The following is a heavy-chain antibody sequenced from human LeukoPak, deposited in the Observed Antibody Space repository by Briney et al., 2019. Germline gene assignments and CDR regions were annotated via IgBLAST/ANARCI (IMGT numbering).Heavy chain of an antibody. CDR1: GYTFTSYG. J-gene: IGHJ4*02. V-gene: IGHV1-18*01. Sequence: ASVKVSCKASGYTFTSYGISWVRQAPGQGLEWMGWISAYNGNTNYAQKLQGRVTITRDTSASTAYMELSSLRSEDTAVYYCARTKLATPFDYWGQGTLVTVSS. CDR2: ISAYNGNT. CDR3: ARTKLATPFDY. D-gene: IGHD5-12*01.